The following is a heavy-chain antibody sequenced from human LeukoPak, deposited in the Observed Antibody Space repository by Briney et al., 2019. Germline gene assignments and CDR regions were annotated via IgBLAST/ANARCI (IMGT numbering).Heavy chain of an antibody. V-gene: IGHV3-30*18. Sequence: PGGSLRLSCAASGFTFSSYGMHWVRQAPGKGLEWVAVISFDGSNKYYADSVKGRFTISRDNSKNTLYLQMNSLRAEDTAVYYCAKGRYHYDSSGYFDYWGQGILVTVSS. CDR3: AKGRYHYDSSGYFDY. D-gene: IGHD3-22*01. CDR2: ISFDGSNK. CDR1: GFTFSSYG. J-gene: IGHJ4*02.